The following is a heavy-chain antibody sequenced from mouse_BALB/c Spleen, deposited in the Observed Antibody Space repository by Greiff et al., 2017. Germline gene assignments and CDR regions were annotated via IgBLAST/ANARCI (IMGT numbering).Heavy chain of an antibody. CDR1: GFTFTDYY. D-gene: IGHD2-14*01. CDR3: ARDAYYRYGYFDY. Sequence: EVKLVESGGGLVQPGGSLRLSCATSGFTFTDYYMSWVRQPPGKALEWLGFIRNKANGYTTEYSASVKGRFTISRDNSQSILYLQMNTLRAEDSATYYCARDAYYRYGYFDYWGQGTTLTVSS. J-gene: IGHJ2*01. CDR2: IRNKANGYTT. V-gene: IGHV7-3*02.